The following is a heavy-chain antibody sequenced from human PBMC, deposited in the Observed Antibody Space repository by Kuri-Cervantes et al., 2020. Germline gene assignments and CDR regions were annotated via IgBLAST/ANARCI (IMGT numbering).Heavy chain of an antibody. V-gene: IGHV4-59*01. D-gene: IGHD3-10*01. Sequence: SETLSLTCTVSGGSISSYYWSWIRQPPGKGLEWIGYIYYSGSTNYNPSLKSRVTISVDTSKNQFSLKLSSVTAADTAVYYCARSGLTYYGSGNDAFDIWGQGPMVPVSS. J-gene: IGHJ3*02. CDR2: IYYSGST. CDR3: ARSGLTYYGSGNDAFDI. CDR1: GGSISSYY.